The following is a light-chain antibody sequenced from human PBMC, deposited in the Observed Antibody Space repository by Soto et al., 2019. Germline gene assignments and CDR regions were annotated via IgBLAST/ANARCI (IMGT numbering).Light chain of an antibody. CDR1: QSVSSN. Sequence: EIVMTQSPATLSVSPGERAPPSCRASQSVSSNLAWYQQKPGQAPRLLIYDASTRATGIPARISGSGSGTEFTLTISSLQSEDFAVYYCQQYNNWRTFGQGTKVDIK. J-gene: IGKJ1*01. V-gene: IGKV3-15*01. CDR2: DAS. CDR3: QQYNNWRT.